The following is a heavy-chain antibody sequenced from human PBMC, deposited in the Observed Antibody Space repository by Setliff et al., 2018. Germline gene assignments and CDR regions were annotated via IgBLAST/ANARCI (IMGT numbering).Heavy chain of an antibody. CDR1: GYTLTNYY. Sequence: SVKVSCKASGYTLTNYYMHWVRQAPGQGLEWMGIINPSGGLTRYAQKFQGRVTMTRDTSTSTVYMEVSSLRSEDTAMYYCAREGVETRSSTDYRYYMDVWGKGTTVTVSS. V-gene: IGHV1-46*01. J-gene: IGHJ6*03. CDR3: AREGVETRSSTDYRYYMDV. D-gene: IGHD1-1*01. CDR2: INPSGGLT.